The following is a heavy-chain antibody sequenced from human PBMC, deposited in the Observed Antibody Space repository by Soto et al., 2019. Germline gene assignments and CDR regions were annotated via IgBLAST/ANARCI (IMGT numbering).Heavy chain of an antibody. CDR2: INVGNGNT. Sequence: ASVKVSCKASGYTFISYAMHWVRQATGQRLEWMGWINVGNGNTKYSQRFQGWVTMTRDTSISTAYMELSRLRSDDTAVYYCARVSALEAAAGYNWFDPWGQGTLVTVSS. J-gene: IGHJ5*02. CDR1: GYTFISYA. D-gene: IGHD6-13*01. V-gene: IGHV1-3*01. CDR3: ARVSALEAAAGYNWFDP.